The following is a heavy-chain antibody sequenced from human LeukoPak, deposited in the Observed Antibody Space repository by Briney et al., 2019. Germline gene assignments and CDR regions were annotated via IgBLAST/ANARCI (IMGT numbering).Heavy chain of an antibody. CDR2: IYYSGST. CDR1: GGSISSSSYY. Sequence: PSETLFLTCTVSGGSISSSSYYWGWIRQPPGKGLEWIGSIYYSGSTYYNPSLKSRVTISVDTSKNQFSLKLSSVTAADTAVYYCAREKGASSGSLFLVAFDIWGQGTMVTVSS. D-gene: IGHD3-10*01. CDR3: AREKGASSGSLFLVAFDI. J-gene: IGHJ3*02. V-gene: IGHV4-39*02.